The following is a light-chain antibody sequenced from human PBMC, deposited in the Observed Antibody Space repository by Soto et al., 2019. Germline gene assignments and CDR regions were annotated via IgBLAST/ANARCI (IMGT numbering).Light chain of an antibody. Sequence: DIQMTQSPSSLSASVGDRVTITCRASQSISNYLNWYQQKPGKAPKLLIYAASIFQGGVPSRFSGSGSGTDFMLTISSLQVEDFASYHCQQSYTTARTYGQGAKVEIK. V-gene: IGKV1-39*01. J-gene: IGKJ1*01. CDR1: QSISNY. CDR2: AAS. CDR3: QQSYTTART.